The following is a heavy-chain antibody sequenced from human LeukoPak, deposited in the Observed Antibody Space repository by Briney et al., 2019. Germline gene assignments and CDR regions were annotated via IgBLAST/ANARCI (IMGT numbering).Heavy chain of an antibody. CDR3: ASDRVLGSGSLDN. CDR1: GFRFSDFW. D-gene: IGHD3-10*01. J-gene: IGHJ4*02. V-gene: IGHV3-74*01. Sequence: GGSLRLSCTASGFRFSDFWMHWVRQAPGKGLEWISRIRGDWHDTTYADSVKGRFTISRDNAQNTLYLQMNSLRVEDTAVYYCASDRVLGSGSLDNWGQGTLVTVSS. CDR2: IRGDWHDT.